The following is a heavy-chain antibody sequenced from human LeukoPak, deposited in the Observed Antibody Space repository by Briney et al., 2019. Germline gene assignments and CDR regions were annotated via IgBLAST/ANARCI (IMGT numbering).Heavy chain of an antibody. Sequence: ASVTVSCTASGYTFTGYYMHWVRQAPGQGLEWMGRINPNSGGTNYAQKFQGRVTMTRDTSISTAYMELSSLRSDDTAVYYCAREQPADNYYGMDVWGQGTTVTVSS. D-gene: IGHD2-2*01. V-gene: IGHV1-2*06. J-gene: IGHJ6*02. CDR2: INPNSGGT. CDR3: AREQPADNYYGMDV. CDR1: GYTFTGYY.